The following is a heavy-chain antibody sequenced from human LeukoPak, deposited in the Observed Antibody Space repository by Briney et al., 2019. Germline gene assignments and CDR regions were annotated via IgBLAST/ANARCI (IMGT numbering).Heavy chain of an antibody. V-gene: IGHV3-30*18. Sequence: GGSLRLSCAASGFTFSIYGMHWVRQAPGKGLEWVAAIASDGNDIYYADSVRGRFTISRDNSRDTLYLQMNSLRAEDTAVYYCAKRGRYSNRWYHYFDYWGQGSLVTVSS. CDR3: AKRGRYSNRWYHYFDY. J-gene: IGHJ4*02. CDR1: GFTFSIYG. CDR2: IASDGNDI. D-gene: IGHD6-13*01.